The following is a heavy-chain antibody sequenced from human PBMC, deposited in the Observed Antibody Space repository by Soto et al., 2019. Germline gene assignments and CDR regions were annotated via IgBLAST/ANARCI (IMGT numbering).Heavy chain of an antibody. D-gene: IGHD6-19*01. J-gene: IGHJ4*02. CDR3: AIGIWERSSGWYYFDS. CDR2: INAGNGHT. Sequence: QVQLVQSGADVSKPGASVRISCKASGYTFTNYAVNWMRQAPGQSLEWMGWINAGNGHTKYSQSYQGRITLTRDASATTVYMELSSLSSEDTALYFCAIGIWERSSGWYYFDSWGQGTLVTVSS. V-gene: IGHV1-3*01. CDR1: GYTFTNYA.